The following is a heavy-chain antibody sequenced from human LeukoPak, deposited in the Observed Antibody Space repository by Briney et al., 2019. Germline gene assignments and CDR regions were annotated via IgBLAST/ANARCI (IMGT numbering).Heavy chain of an antibody. CDR2: IKGDGIST. CDR1: GFDFSSSW. Sequence: GGSLRLSCAASGFDFSSSWMHWVRHAPGQGLVWVSRIKGDGISTNYADSVKGRFTISRDIAKNTLYLQMNSLRAEDTGVYYCAKDHYWSIDYWGRGTLVTVSS. D-gene: IGHD3-3*01. J-gene: IGHJ4*02. CDR3: AKDHYWSIDY. V-gene: IGHV3-74*01.